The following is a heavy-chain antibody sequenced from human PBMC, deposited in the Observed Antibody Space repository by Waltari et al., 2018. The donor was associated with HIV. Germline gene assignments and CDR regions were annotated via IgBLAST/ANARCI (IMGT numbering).Heavy chain of an antibody. D-gene: IGHD3-10*02. CDR2: TRNKDNSYTT. J-gene: IGHJ4*02. CDR3: ARDQGDDHTMYYFDY. CDR1: GFIFSEHS. V-gene: IGHV3-72*01. Sequence: EVQLVESGGGLVQPGGSLRLSCAASGFIFSEHSLDWFRQAPGEGIAWVGRTRNKDNSYTTVYAASVKGICIISRDDSKNSLFLQMNSLTTEDTAVYYCARDQGDDHTMYYFDYWGQGTLVTVSS.